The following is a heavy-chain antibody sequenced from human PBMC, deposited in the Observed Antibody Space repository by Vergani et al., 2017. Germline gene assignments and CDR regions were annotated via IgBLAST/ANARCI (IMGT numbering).Heavy chain of an antibody. J-gene: IGHJ6*02. V-gene: IGHV3-30-3*01. CDR2: ISYDGSNK. CDR3: TTENYYYGMDV. CDR1: GFTFSSYA. Sequence: QVQLVESGGGVVQPGRSLRLSCAASGFTFSSYAMHWVRQAPGKGLEWVAVISYDGSNKYYADSVKGRFTISRDNSKNTLYLQMNSLKTEDTAVYYCTTENYYYGMDVWGQGTTVTVSS.